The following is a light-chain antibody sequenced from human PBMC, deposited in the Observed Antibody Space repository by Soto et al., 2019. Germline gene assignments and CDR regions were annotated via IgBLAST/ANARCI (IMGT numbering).Light chain of an antibody. V-gene: IGKV1-39*01. CDR3: QQSYSIPLT. CDR1: QSITSY. J-gene: IGKJ4*01. Sequence: DIQMTQSPSYLSASVGDRVTITCRASQSITSYLNWYQQKPGKAPKLLIYAASNLQRGVPSRFSGSGSGTDFTLTISTLQPEDFATYYCQQSYSIPLTFGGGTKVEIK. CDR2: AAS.